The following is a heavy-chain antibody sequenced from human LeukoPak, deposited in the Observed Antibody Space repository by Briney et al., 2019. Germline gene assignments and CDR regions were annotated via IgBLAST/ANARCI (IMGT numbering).Heavy chain of an antibody. J-gene: IGHJ4*02. CDR3: ARDFSTRGYSYANDY. V-gene: IGHV3-48*01. CDR1: GFTFSSYS. Sequence: RGSLRLSCAASGFTFSSYSMNWVRQAPGKGLEWVSYISSSSSTIYYADSVKGRFTVSRDNAKNSLYLQMNSLRAEDTAVYYCARDFSTRGYSYANDYWGQGTLVTVSS. D-gene: IGHD5-18*01. CDR2: ISSSSSTI.